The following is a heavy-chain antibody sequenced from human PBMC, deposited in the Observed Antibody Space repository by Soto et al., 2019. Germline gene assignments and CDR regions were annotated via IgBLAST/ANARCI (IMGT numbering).Heavy chain of an antibody. Sequence: SETLSLTCTVSGGSISSNYWTWVRQPPGKGLEWIGYVYNSGSTNYTPSLKSRVTISEDTSKSQFSLKVNSMTAADTAVYYCARYRREAVAGYTLDNWGQGILVTVSS. CDR1: GGSISSNY. V-gene: IGHV4-59*01. J-gene: IGHJ4*02. CDR3: ARYRREAVAGYTLDN. CDR2: VYNSGST. D-gene: IGHD6-13*01.